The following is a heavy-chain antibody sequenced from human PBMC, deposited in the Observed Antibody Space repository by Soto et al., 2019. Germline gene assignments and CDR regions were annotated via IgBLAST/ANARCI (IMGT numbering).Heavy chain of an antibody. CDR2: IYWNDDK. CDR1: GFSLRTSGVG. D-gene: IGHD6-19*01. Sequence: GSGPTLVNPTQTLTLTCIFSGFSLRTSGVGMGWIRQPPGKALEWLGFIYWNDDKRYSPSLKSRLTINKDTSKNQVVLTMTNMDPVDTATYYCAKSGSSGWYGWFDPWGQGTLVTVSS. J-gene: IGHJ5*02. V-gene: IGHV2-5*01. CDR3: AKSGSSGWYGWFDP.